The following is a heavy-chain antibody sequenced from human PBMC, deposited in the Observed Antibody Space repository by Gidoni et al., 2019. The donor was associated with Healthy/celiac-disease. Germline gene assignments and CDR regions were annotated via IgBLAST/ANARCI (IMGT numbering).Heavy chain of an antibody. CDR3: AGELRFPYYYYGMDV. Sequence: QVQLQESGPGLVKPSETLSITCTVSGGPISSYYWSWIRQPPGKGLEWIGYIYYSGSTNYNPSLKSRVTISVDTSKNQFSLKLSSVTAADTAVYYCAGELRFPYYYYGMDVWGQGTTVTVSS. V-gene: IGHV4-59*12. CDR2: IYYSGST. D-gene: IGHD3-3*01. CDR1: GGPISSYY. J-gene: IGHJ6*02.